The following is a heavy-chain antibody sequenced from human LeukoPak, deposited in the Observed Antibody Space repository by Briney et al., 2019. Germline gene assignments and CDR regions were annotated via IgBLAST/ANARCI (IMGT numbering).Heavy chain of an antibody. D-gene: IGHD6-13*01. Sequence: GGSLRLSCAASGFTFSSYGMHWVRQAPGKGLEWVAVISYDGSNKYYADSVKGRFTISRDNSKNTLYLQMNSLRAEDTAVYYCAKDDRGSSSWLHYYYYYYMDVWGKGTTVTVSS. CDR1: GFTFSSYG. CDR3: AKDDRGSSSWLHYYYYYYMDV. J-gene: IGHJ6*03. V-gene: IGHV3-30*18. CDR2: ISYDGSNK.